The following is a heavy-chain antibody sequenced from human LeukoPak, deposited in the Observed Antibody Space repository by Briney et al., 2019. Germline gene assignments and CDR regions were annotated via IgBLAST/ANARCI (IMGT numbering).Heavy chain of an antibody. D-gene: IGHD3-22*01. V-gene: IGHV1-8*01. Sequence: ASVKVSCKASGYTFTSYDINWVRQATGQGLEWMGWMNPNSGNTGYAQKFQGRVTMARNTSISTAYMELSSLRSEDTAVYYCAKWALNYYDSSGYYTDYWGQGTLVTVSS. CDR3: AKWALNYYDSSGYYTDY. J-gene: IGHJ4*02. CDR1: GYTFTSYD. CDR2: MNPNSGNT.